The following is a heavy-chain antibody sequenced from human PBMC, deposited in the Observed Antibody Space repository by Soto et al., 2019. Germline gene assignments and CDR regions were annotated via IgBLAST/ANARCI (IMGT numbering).Heavy chain of an antibody. J-gene: IGHJ3*02. Sequence: SETLSLTCTVSGGSISSSSYYWGWIRQPPGMGLEWIGSIYYSGSTYYNPSLKSRVTISVDTSKNQFSLKLSSVTAADTAVYYCATHSTTGTTRDDAFDIWGQGTMVT. CDR3: ATHSTTGTTRDDAFDI. CDR2: IYYSGST. CDR1: GGSISSSSYY. D-gene: IGHD1-1*01. V-gene: IGHV4-39*01.